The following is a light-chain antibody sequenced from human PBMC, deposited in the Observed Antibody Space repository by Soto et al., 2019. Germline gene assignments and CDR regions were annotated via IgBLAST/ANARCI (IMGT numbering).Light chain of an antibody. Sequence: EIVLTQSPGSLSLSPGQRATLSCRASQSVDTTFFAWYQKNTGQDPRLLIYGASKRATCIPDRFSGSGSGTDFTLIISSVEPEEFAVAYCQPYMSSVTCGQGTKVEIK. V-gene: IGKV3-20*01. J-gene: IGKJ1*01. CDR3: QPYMSSVT. CDR1: QSVDTTF. CDR2: GAS.